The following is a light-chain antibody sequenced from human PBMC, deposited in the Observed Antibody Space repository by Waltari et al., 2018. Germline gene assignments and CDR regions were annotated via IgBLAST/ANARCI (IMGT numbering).Light chain of an antibody. Sequence: QSALTQPPPASVSPGQSVTIACTGTSSYGVAYARASWYQQHPGKAPQLLIYEVRQRPSGVPGRFSGSRSGNTASLTVSGLQAEDEADYYCTSDAEGNNFYVFGTGTKVTVL. CDR3: TSDAEGNNFYV. CDR2: EVR. V-gene: IGLV2-8*01. CDR1: SSYGVAYAR. J-gene: IGLJ1*01.